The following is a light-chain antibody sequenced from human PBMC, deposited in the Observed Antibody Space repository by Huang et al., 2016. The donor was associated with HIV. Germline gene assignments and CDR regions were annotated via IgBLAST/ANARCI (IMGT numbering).Light chain of an antibody. Sequence: IVLTQSPGTLSLSPGERATLSCRASQSVSSYLAWYQQKPGHAPRLLIYDASKRATGIPARFSGSGSGTDFTLTISSLQPEDFAVYFCQHHNNWPSFGQGTKVAI. CDR1: QSVSSY. J-gene: IGKJ1*01. V-gene: IGKV3-11*01. CDR2: DAS. CDR3: QHHNNWPS.